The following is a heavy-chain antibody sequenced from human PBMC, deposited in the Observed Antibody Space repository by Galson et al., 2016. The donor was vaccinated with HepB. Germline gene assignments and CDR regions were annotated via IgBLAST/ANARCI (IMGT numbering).Heavy chain of an antibody. D-gene: IGHD1/OR15-1a*01. Sequence: SLRLSCAASGFTFNTYAMHWVRQAPGKGLEWVAVVSFDGGKILYADSVKGRFTISRDNSKNTVYLQMDSLRTDDTAMYYCARASNWNTDPWGYWGQGTLVTVSS. V-gene: IGHV3-30-3*01. CDR2: VSFDGGKI. CDR3: ARASNWNTDPWGY. CDR1: GFTFNTYA. J-gene: IGHJ4*02.